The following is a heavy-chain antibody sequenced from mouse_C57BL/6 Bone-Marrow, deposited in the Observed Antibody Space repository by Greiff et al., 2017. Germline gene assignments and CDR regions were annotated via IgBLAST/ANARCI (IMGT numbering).Heavy chain of an antibody. D-gene: IGHD2-10*01. J-gene: IGHJ4*01. CDR1: GYSITSDY. Sequence: EVQVVESGPGLAKPSQTLSLSCSVTGYSITSDYWNWIRKFPGNKLEYMGYISYSGSTYYNPSLKSRISIIRDTSKNQYYLQLNSVTTKDTATYVCASYTYYCNYDAMDYWGQGTSVTVSA. V-gene: IGHV3-8*01. CDR3: ASYTYYCNYDAMDY. CDR2: ISYSGST.